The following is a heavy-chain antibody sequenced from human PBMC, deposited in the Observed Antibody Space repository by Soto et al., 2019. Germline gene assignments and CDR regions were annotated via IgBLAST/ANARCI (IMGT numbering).Heavy chain of an antibody. Sequence: QVQLQESGPGLVKPSGTLSLTCAVSGGSISSSNWWSWVRQPPGKGLEWIGEIYHSGSTNYNPSLESRVTISVDTSKNQFSLKLSSVTAADTAVYYCARVVGGYYYGMDVWGQGTTVTVSS. V-gene: IGHV4-4*02. CDR3: ARVVGGYYYGMDV. J-gene: IGHJ6*02. CDR2: IYHSGST. CDR1: GGSISSSNW. D-gene: IGHD2-2*01.